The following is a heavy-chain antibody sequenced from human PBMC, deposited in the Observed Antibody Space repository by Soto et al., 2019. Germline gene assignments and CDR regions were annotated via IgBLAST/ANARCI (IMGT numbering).Heavy chain of an antibody. Sequence: EVQLVESGGGLVQPGGSLRLSCAASGFTFSSYWMSGVRQAPGKGLEWVANIKQDGSEKYYVDSVKGRFTISRDNAKNSLYLQMNSLRAEDTAVYYCARRYCSSTSCYGGRSFDYWGQGTLVTVSS. V-gene: IGHV3-7*01. CDR2: IKQDGSEK. CDR1: GFTFSSYW. D-gene: IGHD2-2*01. J-gene: IGHJ4*02. CDR3: ARRYCSSTSCYGGRSFDY.